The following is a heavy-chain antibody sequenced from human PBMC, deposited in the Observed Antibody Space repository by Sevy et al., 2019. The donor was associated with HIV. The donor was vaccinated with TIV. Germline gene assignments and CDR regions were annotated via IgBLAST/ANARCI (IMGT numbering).Heavy chain of an antibody. CDR1: GFTSSSYE. V-gene: IGHV3-48*03. J-gene: IGHJ4*02. D-gene: IGHD2-15*01. Sequence: GGSLRLSCAASGFTSSSYEMNWVRQAPGKGLEWVSYISSSGSTIYYADSVKGRFTISRDNAKNSLYLQMNSLRAEDTAVYYCARDPGVVAATGYFDYWGQGTLVTVPS. CDR2: ISSSGSTI. CDR3: ARDPGVVAATGYFDY.